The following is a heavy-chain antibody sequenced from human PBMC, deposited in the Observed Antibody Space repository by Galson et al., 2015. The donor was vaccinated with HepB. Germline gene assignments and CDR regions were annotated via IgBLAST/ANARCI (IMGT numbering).Heavy chain of an antibody. CDR1: EFILSMYW. CDR2: IKEDGSEK. D-gene: IGHD3-10*01. CDR3: ARVKRGEWYSFYYYGMDV. J-gene: IGHJ6*02. V-gene: IGHV3-7*05. Sequence: SLRLSCAASEFILSMYWMNWVRQAPGKGLEWVANIKEDGSEKNYVDSVKGRFTISRDNAKNSLYLPRNSLRAEDTAIYYCARVKRGEWYSFYYYGMDVWGQGTTVIVSS.